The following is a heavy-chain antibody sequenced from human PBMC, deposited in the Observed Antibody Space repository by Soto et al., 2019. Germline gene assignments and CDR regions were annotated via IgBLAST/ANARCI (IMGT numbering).Heavy chain of an antibody. CDR2: INTNTGNP. CDR3: ARDAPYYYDSSGYSQDDY. Sequence: ASVKVSCKASGYTFTSYAMNWVRQAPGQGLEWMGWINTNTGNPTYAQGFTGRFVFSLDTSVSTAYLQICSLRAEDTAVYYCARDAPYYYDSSGYSQDDYWGQGTLVTVSS. J-gene: IGHJ4*02. CDR1: GYTFTSYA. V-gene: IGHV7-4-1*01. D-gene: IGHD3-22*01.